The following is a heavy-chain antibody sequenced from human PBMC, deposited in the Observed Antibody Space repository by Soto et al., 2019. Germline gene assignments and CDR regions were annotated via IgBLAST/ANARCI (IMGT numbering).Heavy chain of an antibody. V-gene: IGHV4-34*01. CDR3: ARSATVTVYSYYGMDV. Sequence: SETLSLTCAVYVGSFSGYYWSWIRQPPGKGLEWIGEINHSGSTNYNPSLKSRVTISVDTSKNQFSLRLSSVTAADTAVYYCARSATVTVYSYYGMDVWGQGTTVTVSS. D-gene: IGHD5-12*01. CDR2: INHSGST. CDR1: VGSFSGYY. J-gene: IGHJ6*02.